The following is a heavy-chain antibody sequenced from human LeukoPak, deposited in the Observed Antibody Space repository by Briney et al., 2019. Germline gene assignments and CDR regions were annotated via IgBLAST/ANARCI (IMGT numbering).Heavy chain of an antibody. CDR1: GYTFTGYY. D-gene: IGHD2-2*01. Sequence: GASVKVSCKASGYTFTGYYMHWVRQAPGQGLEWMGWFNPNSGGTNYAQKFQGRVTMTRDTSISTAYMELSRLRSDDTAVYYCARGDVVVPAAIYWFGPWGQGTLVTVSS. J-gene: IGHJ5*02. CDR2: FNPNSGGT. CDR3: ARGDVVVPAAIYWFGP. V-gene: IGHV1-2*02.